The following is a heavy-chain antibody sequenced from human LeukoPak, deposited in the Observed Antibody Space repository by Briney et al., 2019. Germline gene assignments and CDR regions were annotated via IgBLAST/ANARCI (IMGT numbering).Heavy chain of an antibody. D-gene: IGHD3-22*01. V-gene: IGHV4-39*07. Sequence: SETLSLTCTVSGGSISSSSYYWGWIRQPPGKGLEWIGSIYYSGSTYYNPSLKSRVTISVDTSKNQFSLKLSSVTAADTAVYYCVGGYDSSGYNLPWFDPWGQGTLVTVSS. J-gene: IGHJ5*02. CDR1: GGSISSSSYY. CDR2: IYYSGST. CDR3: VGGYDSSGYNLPWFDP.